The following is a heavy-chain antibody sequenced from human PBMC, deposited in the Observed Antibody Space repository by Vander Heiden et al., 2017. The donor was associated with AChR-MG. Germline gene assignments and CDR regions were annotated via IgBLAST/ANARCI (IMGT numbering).Heavy chain of an antibody. CDR1: GFTFSSYS. J-gene: IGHJ3*02. V-gene: IGHV3-21*01. CDR3: ARDADHYYDSSGYRSDAFDI. CDR2: ISSSSSYI. D-gene: IGHD3-22*01. Sequence: EVQLVESGGGLVKPGGSLRLSCAASGFTFSSYSMNWVRQAPGKGLEWVSSISSSSSYINYADSVKGRFTISRDNAKNALYLQMNSLRAEDTAVYYCARDADHYYDSSGYRSDAFDIWGQGTMVTVSS.